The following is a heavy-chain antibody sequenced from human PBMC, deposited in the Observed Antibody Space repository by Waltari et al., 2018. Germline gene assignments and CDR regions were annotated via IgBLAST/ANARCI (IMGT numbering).Heavy chain of an antibody. D-gene: IGHD1-26*01. CDR3: ARDSGVKDTKNWWFDP. J-gene: IGHJ5*02. V-gene: IGHV3-7*03. Sequence: EVQLVESGGGLVQPGGSLRLSCAASGFSISTYWMSWVRQTAGKGLEWLADIEGDGRKRYYVDSLRGRFTISRDNTKNSVYLQMDSLRAEDTAVYYCARDSGVKDTKNWWFDPWGRGTLVTVSS. CDR2: IEGDGRKR. CDR1: GFSISTYW.